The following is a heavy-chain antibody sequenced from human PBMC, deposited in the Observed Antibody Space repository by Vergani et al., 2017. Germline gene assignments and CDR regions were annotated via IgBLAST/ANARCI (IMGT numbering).Heavy chain of an antibody. Sequence: QVQLQQWGAGLLKPAETLSLTCAVYGGAFSGYCWSWIRPPPGKGLEWIGEIHHSGSTNYNPSLKSRVTISVDTSKNQFSLKLRSVTAADTAVYYCARGLAAAYYRHAFDIWGQGTMVSVSS. D-gene: IGHD6-13*01. CDR1: GGAFSGYC. V-gene: IGHV4-34*02. CDR2: IHHSGST. J-gene: IGHJ3*02. CDR3: ARGLAAAYYRHAFDI.